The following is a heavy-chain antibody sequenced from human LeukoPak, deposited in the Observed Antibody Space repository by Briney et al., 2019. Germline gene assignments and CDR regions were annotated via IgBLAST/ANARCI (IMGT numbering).Heavy chain of an antibody. CDR3: EKDSRYVSGD. CDR1: GFTFSSYG. Sequence: GGSLSLSCAASGFTFSSYGMSWVRQAQGKGLEWVSAISGSGGSTYFADSVKGRFTISRDNSKNTLYLQMNSLRAEDTAVYYCEKDSRYVSGDWGQGTLVTVSS. CDR2: ISGSGGST. V-gene: IGHV3-23*01. D-gene: IGHD3-10*01. J-gene: IGHJ4*02.